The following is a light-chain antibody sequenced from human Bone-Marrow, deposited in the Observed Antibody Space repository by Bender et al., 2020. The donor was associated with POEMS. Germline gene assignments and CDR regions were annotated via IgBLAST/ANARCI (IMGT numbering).Light chain of an antibody. Sequence: QSALTQPASVPGSPGQSITISCTGTSSDVGSYKLVSWYQQYPGKAPKLMIYEVSKRPSGVSNRFSGSKSGNTASLTISGLQAEDEANYYCCSYAGSSTTVFGGGTKLTVL. J-gene: IGLJ3*02. CDR3: CSYAGSSTTV. V-gene: IGLV2-23*02. CDR1: SSDVGSYKL. CDR2: EVS.